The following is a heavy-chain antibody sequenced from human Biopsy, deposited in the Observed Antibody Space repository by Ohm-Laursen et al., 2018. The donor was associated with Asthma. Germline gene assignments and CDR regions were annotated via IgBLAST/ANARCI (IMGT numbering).Heavy chain of an antibody. Sequence: SVKVSCKASGYTFISYAIHWVRQAPGQRLEWMGWINAGNGNTKYSQKFQGRVTITRDTSASTAYMDLRSLRSEDTAMYYCARTYYDFLTGQVNDAFALRGQGTMVTVSS. D-gene: IGHD3-9*01. CDR3: ARTYYDFLTGQVNDAFAL. CDR1: GYTFISYA. V-gene: IGHV1-3*01. J-gene: IGHJ3*01. CDR2: INAGNGNT.